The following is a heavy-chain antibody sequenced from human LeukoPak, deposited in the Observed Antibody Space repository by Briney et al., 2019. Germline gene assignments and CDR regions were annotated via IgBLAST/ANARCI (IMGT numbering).Heavy chain of an antibody. CDR2: IYYSGSA. D-gene: IGHD2-2*01. J-gene: IGHJ4*02. CDR1: GGSISSYY. CDR3: ARHLSTSQASDGGY. Sequence: PSETLSLTCTVSGGSISSYYWSWIRQPPGKGLEWIGSIYYSGSAYYNPSLKSRLTISVDTSKNQFSLKLSSVTAADTAVYYCARHLSTSQASDGGYWGQGTLVTVSS. V-gene: IGHV4-59*05.